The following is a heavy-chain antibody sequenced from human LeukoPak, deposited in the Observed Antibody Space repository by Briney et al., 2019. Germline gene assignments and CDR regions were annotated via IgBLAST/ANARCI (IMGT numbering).Heavy chain of an antibody. V-gene: IGHV4-4*07. CDR3: AKDGLLWFGELIIYYYYYMDV. CDR1: GGSISSYY. CDR2: IYTSEST. D-gene: IGHD3-10*01. Sequence: PSETLSLTCTVSGGSISSYYWSWIRQPAGKGLEWIGRIYTSESTDYNPSLKSRVTMSVDTSKNQFSLKLSSVTAADTAVYYCAKDGLLWFGELIIYYYYYMDVWGKGTTVTISS. J-gene: IGHJ6*03.